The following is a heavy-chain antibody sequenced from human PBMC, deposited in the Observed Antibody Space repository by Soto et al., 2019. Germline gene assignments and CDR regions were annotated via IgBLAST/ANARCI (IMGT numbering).Heavy chain of an antibody. CDR2: ISGSGYTSDVGPTI. V-gene: IGHV3-48*03. CDR3: ARVSQSFIEYFQH. CDR1: GFTFSSYE. J-gene: IGHJ1*01. D-gene: IGHD3-16*02. Sequence: GGSLRLSCAASGFTFSSYEMIWVRQAPGKGLEWVSYISGSGYTSDVGPTIHYADSVKGRFTISKNNAKNSLYLQMNSLRVEDTAVYYCARVSQSFIEYFQHWGQGTLVTVSS.